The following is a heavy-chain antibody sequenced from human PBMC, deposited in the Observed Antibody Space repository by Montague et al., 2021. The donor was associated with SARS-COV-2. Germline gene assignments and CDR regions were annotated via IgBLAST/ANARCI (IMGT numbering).Heavy chain of an antibody. J-gene: IGHJ3*02. CDR3: ARVRITMIVVVDAFDI. CDR1: GGSISSGGYY. V-gene: IGHV4-31*03. D-gene: IGHD3-22*01. Sequence: TLSLTCTVSGGSISSGGYYWSWIRQHPGKGLEWIGYIYYSGSTYYNPSLKSRVTISVDASRNQFSLKLSSVTAADTAVYYCARVRITMIVVVDAFDIWGQGTMVTVSS. CDR2: IYYSGST.